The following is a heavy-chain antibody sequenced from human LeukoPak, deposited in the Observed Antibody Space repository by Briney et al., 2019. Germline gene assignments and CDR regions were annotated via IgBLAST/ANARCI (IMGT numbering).Heavy chain of an antibody. CDR1: GFTFSSYS. J-gene: IGHJ5*02. CDR2: ISNSSSTK. V-gene: IGHV3-48*01. Sequence: PGGSLRLSCAASGFTFSSYSMNWVRQAPGKGLEWVSYISNSSSTKYYPDSVEGRFTISRDNAKNSLYLQMNSLRAEDTAVYYCAGKHCSSTSCPKLNWFDPWGQGTLVTVSS. CDR3: AGKHCSSTSCPKLNWFDP. D-gene: IGHD2-2*01.